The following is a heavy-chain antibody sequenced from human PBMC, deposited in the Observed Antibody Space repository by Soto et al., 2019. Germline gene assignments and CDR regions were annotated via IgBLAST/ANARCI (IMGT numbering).Heavy chain of an antibody. Sequence: PGGSLRLSCAASGFTFSSYSMNWVRQAPGKGLEWVSYISASSTTIYYADSVKGRFNISRDNAKNSLYLQMNSLRAENTAVYYCARDWVDSALKHYWGQGTLVTVSS. CDR3: ARDWVDSALKHY. V-gene: IGHV3-48*01. CDR2: ISASSTTI. CDR1: GFTFSSYS. J-gene: IGHJ4*02. D-gene: IGHD2-15*01.